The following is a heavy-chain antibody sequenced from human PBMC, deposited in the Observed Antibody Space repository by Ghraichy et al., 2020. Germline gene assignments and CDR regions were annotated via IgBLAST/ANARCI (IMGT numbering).Heavy chain of an antibody. J-gene: IGHJ5*02. CDR2: IYYNGNT. CDR1: GGSISSYY. Sequence: SETLSLTCTVSGGSISSYYWSWIRQPPGKGLEWIAYIYYNGNTNYNPSLKSRATISLDTSRNQFSLKLSSVTAADTAVYYCAKARNFLGVPATIGEFDPWGQGTLVTVSS. D-gene: IGHD2-2*02. V-gene: IGHV4-59*01. CDR3: AKARNFLGVPATIGEFDP.